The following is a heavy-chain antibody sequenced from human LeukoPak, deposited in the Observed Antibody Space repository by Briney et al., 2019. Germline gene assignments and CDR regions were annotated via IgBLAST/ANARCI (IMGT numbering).Heavy chain of an antibody. Sequence: GGSLRLSCAASGFTFSSYGMHWVRQAPGKGLEWVAVISYDGSNKYYADSVKGRFTISRDNSKNTLYLQMNSLRAEDTAVYYCARGGPSGSYFDYWGQGTLVTVSS. V-gene: IGHV3-30*03. CDR1: GFTFSSYG. CDR2: ISYDGSNK. D-gene: IGHD1-26*01. J-gene: IGHJ4*02. CDR3: ARGGPSGSYFDY.